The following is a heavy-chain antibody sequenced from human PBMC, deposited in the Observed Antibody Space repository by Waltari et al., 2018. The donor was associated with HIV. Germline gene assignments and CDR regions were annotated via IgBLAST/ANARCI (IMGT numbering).Heavy chain of an antibody. CDR2: IWSDGYNK. CDR1: GFTFSSHG. Sequence: QVYLMESGGGVVQPGGSLKLPCAQTGFTFSSHGMHWVRQAPGKGLEWVAVIWSDGYNKFYADSVRGRFTFSRDNSKYTLSLQMNSLRAEDTALYYCVKERGPFNGFDIWGQGTMVTVSS. CDR3: VKERGPFNGFDI. D-gene: IGHD3-16*01. V-gene: IGHV3-33*06. J-gene: IGHJ3*02.